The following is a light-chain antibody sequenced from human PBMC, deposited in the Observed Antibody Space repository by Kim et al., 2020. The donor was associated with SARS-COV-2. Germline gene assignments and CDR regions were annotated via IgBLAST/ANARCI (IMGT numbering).Light chain of an antibody. V-gene: IGKV4-1*01. CDR1: QSILYSSNNKNY. Sequence: DIVMTQSPDSLAVSLGERATINCKSSQSILYSSNNKNYLAWFQQKPGQPPKLFFYWASTRESGVPDRFSGSGSGTDFTLTISSLQAEDVAVYYCQQYYSTPHTFGQGTKLEI. CDR3: QQYYSTPHT. J-gene: IGKJ2*01. CDR2: WAS.